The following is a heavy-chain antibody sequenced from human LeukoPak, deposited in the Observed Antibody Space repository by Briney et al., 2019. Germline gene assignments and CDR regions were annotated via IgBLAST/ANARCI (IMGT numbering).Heavy chain of an antibody. D-gene: IGHD3-22*01. J-gene: IGHJ4*02. CDR1: GYTFTSYQ. CDR3: ARENYYDGSGSPSASAPVDH. Sequence: ASVTVSCKASGYTFTSYQLNWVRQATGQGLEWMGWMNPDNGNTGFAQNFQGRVTMTRNISISTAYMALSSLRSGDTAVYYCARENYYDGSGSPSASAPVDHWGQGTLVTVSS. V-gene: IGHV1-8*01. CDR2: MNPDNGNT.